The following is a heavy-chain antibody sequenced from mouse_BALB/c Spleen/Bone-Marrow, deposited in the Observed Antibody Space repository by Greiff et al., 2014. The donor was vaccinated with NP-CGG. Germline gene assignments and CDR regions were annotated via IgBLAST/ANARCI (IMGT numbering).Heavy chain of an antibody. Sequence: VQLKESGGGLVQPGGSMKLSCAASGFTFSIYWMNWVRQSPEKGLEWVAEIRLKSNNYATHYAESVEGRFTISRDVSKSSVYLQMNNLRAEDTGIYYCTRGSSSSFDYWGQGTTLTVSS. CDR3: TRGSSSSFDY. CDR2: IRLKSNNYAT. CDR1: GFTFSIYW. J-gene: IGHJ2*01. D-gene: IGHD1-1*01. V-gene: IGHV6-6*02.